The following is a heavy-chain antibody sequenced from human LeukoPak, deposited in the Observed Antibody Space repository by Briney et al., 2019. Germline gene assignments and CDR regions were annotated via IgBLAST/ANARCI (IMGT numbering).Heavy chain of an antibody. D-gene: IGHD3-3*01. Sequence: GESLKISCKGSGYSFTSKWIGWVRQMPGKGLEWMGIIYPGDSDTRYSPSFQGQVTISADKSISTAYLQWSSLRASDTAMYYCARTWSGYYYYFDYWGQGTLVTVSS. CDR1: GYSFTSKW. CDR2: IYPGDSDT. CDR3: ARTWSGYYYYFDY. V-gene: IGHV5-51*01. J-gene: IGHJ4*02.